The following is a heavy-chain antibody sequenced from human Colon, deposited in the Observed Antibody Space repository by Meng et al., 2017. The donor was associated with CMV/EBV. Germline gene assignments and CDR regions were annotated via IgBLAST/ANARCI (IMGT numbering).Heavy chain of an antibody. CDR3: TTVANVLSGFDY. J-gene: IGHJ4*02. Sequence: GGSLRLSCAASGFTFSDAWMSWVRQAPGKGLEWVGRIKSKSDGGTTDYGAPVRGTFTISRDDSKNTLYLQMNNLRTEDTAVYYCTTVANVLSGFDYWGQGTPVTVSS. V-gene: IGHV3-15*01. D-gene: IGHD3-10*01. CDR2: IKSKSDGGTT. CDR1: GFTFSDAW.